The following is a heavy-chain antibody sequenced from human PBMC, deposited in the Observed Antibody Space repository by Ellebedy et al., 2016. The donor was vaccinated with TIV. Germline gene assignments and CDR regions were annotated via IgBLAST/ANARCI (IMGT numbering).Heavy chain of an antibody. D-gene: IGHD2-21*02. J-gene: IGHJ4*02. CDR3: AREPGHIVVVTAISDTVFDY. V-gene: IGHV3-11*06. CDR1: GFTFSDFY. CDR2: ISGTSTSM. Sequence: PGGSLRLSCAASGFTFSDFYMSWFRQAPGKGLEWLSYISGTSTSMNYADSVKGRFTISRDNAKNSLYLQMNSLRAEDTAVYHCAREPGHIVVVTAISDTVFDYWGQGTLVTVSS.